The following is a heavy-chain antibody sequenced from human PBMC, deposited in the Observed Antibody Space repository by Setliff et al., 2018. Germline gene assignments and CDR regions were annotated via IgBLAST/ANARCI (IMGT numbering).Heavy chain of an antibody. D-gene: IGHD6-25*01. CDR2: IKQDGTEK. J-gene: IGHJ4*02. Sequence: GGSLRLSCAAFGFTFRKYWMNWVRQAPGKGLEWVANIKQDGTEKNYVDSVKDRFTISRDNAKNSLYLQMNSLRVEDTAVYYCAKGLVSAGVDYWGQGTLVTVSS. CDR1: GFTFRKYW. CDR3: AKGLVSAGVDY. V-gene: IGHV3-7*03.